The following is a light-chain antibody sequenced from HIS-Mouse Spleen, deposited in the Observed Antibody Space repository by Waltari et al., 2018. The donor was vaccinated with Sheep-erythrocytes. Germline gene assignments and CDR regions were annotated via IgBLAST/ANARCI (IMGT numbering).Light chain of an antibody. Sequence: SYELTQPPSVSVSPGQTARITCSGDALPKKYAYWYQQKSGQAPVLFIYEDSKRPSGIPERFSGSSSGTMATLTISGAQVEDEADYYCYSTDSSGNHRVFGTGTKVTVL. CDR2: EDS. J-gene: IGLJ1*01. CDR3: YSTDSSGNHRV. V-gene: IGLV3-10*01. CDR1: ALPKKY.